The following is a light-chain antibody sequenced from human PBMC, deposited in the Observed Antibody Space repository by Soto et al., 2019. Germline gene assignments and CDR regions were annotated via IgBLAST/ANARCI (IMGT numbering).Light chain of an antibody. V-gene: IGLV1-44*01. CDR3: AAWDDRLNGRV. CDR1: SSNIGSNT. CDR2: KSN. Sequence: QAVVTQPPSASATPGQRVTISCSGRSSNIGSNTVNWYQQLPGTAPKLLIYKSNQRPSGVPDRFSGSKSGTSASLAISGLQSEDEADYYCAAWDDRLNGRVFGGGTKLTVL. J-gene: IGLJ3*02.